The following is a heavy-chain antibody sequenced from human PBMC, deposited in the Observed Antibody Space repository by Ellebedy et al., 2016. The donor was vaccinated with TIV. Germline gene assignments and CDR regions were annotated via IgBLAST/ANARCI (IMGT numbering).Heavy chain of an antibody. D-gene: IGHD6-13*01. CDR3: AREDGIAAAGIYGMDV. V-gene: IGHV1-18*04. J-gene: IGHJ6*02. Sequence: AASVKVSCKASGYTFTSYGISWVRQAPGQGLEWMGWISAYNGNTNYAQKLQGRVTMTTDTSTSTAYMELRSLRPDDTAVYYCAREDGIAAAGIYGMDVWGQGTTVTVSS. CDR2: ISAYNGNT. CDR1: GYTFTSYG.